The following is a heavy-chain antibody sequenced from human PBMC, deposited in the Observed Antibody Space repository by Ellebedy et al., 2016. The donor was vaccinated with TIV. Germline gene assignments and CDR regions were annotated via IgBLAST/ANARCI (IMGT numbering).Heavy chain of an antibody. V-gene: IGHV4-39*07. Sequence: MPGGSLRLSCTVSGGSISNSDYYWNWIRQPPGKGLEWIGSIYYSGSAYYNPSLKSRVTVSVDTSKNQFSLNLSPVTAADTAVYYCARDPALPRGRFDTWGQGTLVTVSS. CDR1: GGSISNSDYY. CDR3: ARDPALPRGRFDT. CDR2: IYYSGSA. J-gene: IGHJ5*02.